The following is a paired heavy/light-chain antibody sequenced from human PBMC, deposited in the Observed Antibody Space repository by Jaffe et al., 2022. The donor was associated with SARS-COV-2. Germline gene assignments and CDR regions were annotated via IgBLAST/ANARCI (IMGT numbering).Heavy chain of an antibody. CDR1: GFTFSSNG. D-gene: IGHD1-7*01. CDR2: ISSSSSTI. V-gene: IGHV3-48*01. Sequence: EVQLVESGGGLVQPGGSLRLSCAASGFTFSSNGLNWVRQAPGKGLEWVSYISSSSSTIYYADSVKGRFTISRDNAKNSLYLQIHTLRAEDTAVYYCARSPRASTGTTLDYWGQGALVTVSS. J-gene: IGHJ4*02. CDR3: ARSPRASTGTTLDY.
Light chain of an antibody. V-gene: IGLV1-51*01. Sequence: QSVLTQPPSVSAAPGQKVTISCSGSSSNIGSNYVSWYQQLPGTAPKLLIYDNNKRPSGIPDRFSGSRSGTSATLGITGLQTGDEADYYCGTWDNSLNALGFGGGTKLTVL. CDR1: SSNIGSNY. CDR2: DNN. CDR3: GTWDNSLNALG. J-gene: IGLJ3*02.